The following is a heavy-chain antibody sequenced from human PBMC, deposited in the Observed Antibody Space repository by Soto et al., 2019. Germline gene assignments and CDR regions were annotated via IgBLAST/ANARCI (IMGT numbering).Heavy chain of an antibody. D-gene: IGHD3-10*01. CDR1: GGTFSSYA. CDR3: ARRAHTPRRGVGYYYYGMDV. Sequence: SVKVSCKASGGTFSSYAISWVRQAPGQGLEWMGGIIPIFGTANYAQKFQGRVTITADESTSTAYMELSSLRSEDTAVYYCARRAHTPRRGVGYYYYGMDVWGQGPTVTVSS. CDR2: IIPIFGTA. V-gene: IGHV1-69*13. J-gene: IGHJ6*02.